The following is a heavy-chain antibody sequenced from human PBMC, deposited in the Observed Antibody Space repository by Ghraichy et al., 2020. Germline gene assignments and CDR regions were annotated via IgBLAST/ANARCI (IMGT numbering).Heavy chain of an antibody. D-gene: IGHD4-11*01. CDR3: ARVGSYSNGYYFDY. CDR1: GFTFSSYS. J-gene: IGHJ4*02. Sequence: GGSLRLSCAASGFTFSSYSMNWVRQAPGKGLEWVSSISSSSSYIYYADSVKGRFTISRDNAKNSLYLQMNSLRAEDTAVYYCARVGSYSNGYYFDYWGQGTLVTVSS. CDR2: ISSSSSYI. V-gene: IGHV3-21*01.